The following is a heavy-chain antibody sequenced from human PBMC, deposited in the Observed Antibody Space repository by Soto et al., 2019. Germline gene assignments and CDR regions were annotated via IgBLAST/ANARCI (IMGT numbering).Heavy chain of an antibody. V-gene: IGHV1-3*01. J-gene: IGHJ4*02. CDR1: GGTFSSYA. Sequence: GASVKVSCKASGGTFSSYAIHWVRQAPGQRLEWMGWINAGNGKTKYSQKFQGRVTITRDTSASTAYMELSSLRSEDTAVYYCARDLQADYWGQGTLVTVSS. CDR3: ARDLQADY. CDR2: INAGNGKT.